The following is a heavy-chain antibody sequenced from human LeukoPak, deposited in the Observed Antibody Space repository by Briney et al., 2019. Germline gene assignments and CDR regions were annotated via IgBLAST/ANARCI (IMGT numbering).Heavy chain of an antibody. V-gene: IGHV3-9*01. CDR3: AKEAGRDDFWDYFDC. J-gene: IGHJ4*02. Sequence: GGSLRLSCAASGFTFDDYAMHWVRQVPGKGLEWVSGITWNSGSRGYAASVKGRFTISRDNAKNSLYLQMNSLSPEDTALYYCAKEAGRDDFWDYFDCWGQGTLVTVSS. CDR1: GFTFDDYA. CDR2: ITWNSGSR. D-gene: IGHD5-24*01.